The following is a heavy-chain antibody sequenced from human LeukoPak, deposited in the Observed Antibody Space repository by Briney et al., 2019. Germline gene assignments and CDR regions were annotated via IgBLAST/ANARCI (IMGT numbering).Heavy chain of an antibody. J-gene: IGHJ3*02. CDR2: IYYSGST. CDR1: GGSISSSSYY. V-gene: IGHV4-39*01. CDR3: ARHGSGLLPSSLLDAFDI. Sequence: SETLSLTCTVSGGSISSSSYYWGWIRQPPGKGLEWIGSIYYSGSTYYNPSLKSRVTISVDTSKNQFSLKLSSVTAADTAVYYCARHGSGLLPSSLLDAFDIWGQGTMVTVSS. D-gene: IGHD3-10*01.